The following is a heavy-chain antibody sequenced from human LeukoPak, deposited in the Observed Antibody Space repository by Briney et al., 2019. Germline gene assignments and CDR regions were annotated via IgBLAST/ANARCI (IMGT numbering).Heavy chain of an antibody. CDR2: IKSITEGGTP. J-gene: IGHJ4*02. D-gene: IGHD6-13*01. CDR1: GLIFTDAY. Sequence: PGGSLRLSCAASGLIFTDAYMSWVRQVRGKGLEWVGRIKSITEGGTPYYAAPVTGRLIISRDASLSTLYLQMNSLRIEDTGVYYCTTAQHLNWGKGTLVTVSS. V-gene: IGHV3-15*01. CDR3: TTAQHLN.